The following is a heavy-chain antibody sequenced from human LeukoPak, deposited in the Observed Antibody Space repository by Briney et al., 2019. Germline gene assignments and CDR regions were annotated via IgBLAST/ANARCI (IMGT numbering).Heavy chain of an antibody. CDR3: AKDPLSRGSGSYPTY. D-gene: IGHD3-10*01. CDR1: GFTFSGYA. J-gene: IGHJ4*02. Sequence: GGSLRLSCAASGFTFSGYAMSWVRQAPGKGLEWVSAISGSGGSTYYADSVKGRLTISRDNSKNTLYLQMNSLRAEDTAVYYCAKDPLSRGSGSYPTYWGQGTLVTVSS. CDR2: ISGSGGST. V-gene: IGHV3-23*01.